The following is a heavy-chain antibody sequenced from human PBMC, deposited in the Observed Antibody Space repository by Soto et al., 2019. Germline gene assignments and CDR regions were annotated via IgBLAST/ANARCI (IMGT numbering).Heavy chain of an antibody. CDR3: TADLRSPARRFDP. D-gene: IGHD4-17*01. J-gene: IGHJ5*02. CDR1: GFTFTAAW. CDR2: IKSKADGGST. V-gene: IGHV3-15*01. Sequence: PGGSLRLSCSASGFTFTAAWMNWVRQAPGKELEWVGRIKSKADGGSTDYAAPVRGRFSISRDDPKNTVSLQMNSLKIEDTAVYYCTADLRSPARRFDPWGQGILVTVSS.